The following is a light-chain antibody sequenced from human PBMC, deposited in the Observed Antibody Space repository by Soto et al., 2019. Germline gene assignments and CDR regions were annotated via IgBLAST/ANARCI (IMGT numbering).Light chain of an antibody. V-gene: IGLV2-23*01. CDR3: CLYIGATTYV. CDR1: SGFVGSFSL. Sequence: QSVLDTPASVSGSPGQSITVSCTGTSGFVGSFSLVSWYQQHLGKAPNVMITAGPTRPSGVPDRFSGSTSATSASLTISGLQADEEADYYCCLYIGATTYVFGTGPKVTVL. CDR2: AGP. J-gene: IGLJ1*01.